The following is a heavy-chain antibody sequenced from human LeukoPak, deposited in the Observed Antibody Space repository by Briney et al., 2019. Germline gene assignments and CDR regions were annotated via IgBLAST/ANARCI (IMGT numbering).Heavy chain of an antibody. Sequence: GGSLRLSCAASGFTFSSYAMSWVRQAPGKGRKWVSTINDNGAGTYYADSVKGRFTISRDNSYNTMSLQMNSLRDEDAGVYYCAKDGDLTVTPAFDYWGQGTLVTVSS. CDR1: GFTFSSYA. CDR3: AKDGDLTVTPAFDY. D-gene: IGHD4-17*01. CDR2: INDNGAGT. J-gene: IGHJ4*02. V-gene: IGHV3-23*01.